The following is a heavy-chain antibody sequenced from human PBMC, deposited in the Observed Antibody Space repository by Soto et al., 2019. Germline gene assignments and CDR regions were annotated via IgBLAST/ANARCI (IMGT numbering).Heavy chain of an antibody. J-gene: IGHJ4*02. V-gene: IGHV1-18*01. CDR3: ARERYCISSGCSLDC. D-gene: IGHD2-2*01. Sequence: QVQLVQSGAEVKKPGASVKVSCKASGYTFTTYGITWVRQAPGQGLEWMGWISTYNGNTTYPQKLQGRVTMTPDTSTSTAYMELRSLRSDDTAVYYCARERYCISSGCSLDCWGQGTLVTVSS. CDR2: ISTYNGNT. CDR1: GYTFTTYG.